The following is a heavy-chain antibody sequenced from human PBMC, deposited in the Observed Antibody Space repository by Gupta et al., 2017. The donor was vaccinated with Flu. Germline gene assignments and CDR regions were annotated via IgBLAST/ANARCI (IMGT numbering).Heavy chain of an antibody. CDR3: ARSEVGTANFDS. CDR2: ISWGSDNI. CDR1: IFDEYA. D-gene: IGHD1-26*01. Sequence: IFDEYAMHWVRQAPGKGLEWVSGISWGSDNIGYADSVKGRFTIYRDKARNSLYLQMNSLRVEDTAFYYCARSEVGTANFDSWGQGTLVSVSS. J-gene: IGHJ4*02. V-gene: IGHV3-9*01.